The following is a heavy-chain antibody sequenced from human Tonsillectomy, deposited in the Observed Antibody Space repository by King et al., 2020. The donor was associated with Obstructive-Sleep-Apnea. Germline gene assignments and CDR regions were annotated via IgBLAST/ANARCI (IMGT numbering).Heavy chain of an antibody. D-gene: IGHD6-13*01. CDR3: ARGYSSSWYYFDH. CDR1: GGSISSYY. V-gene: IGHV4-59*01. Sequence: QLQESGPGLVKPSETLSLTCSVSGGSISSYYWNWIRQSPEKGLEWIGYVYYSGSTKYNSSLQSRVTISVDTSKNQFSLKLSSLTAADTAVYYCARGYSSSWYYFDHWGQGTEVTVS. CDR2: VYYSGST. J-gene: IGHJ4*02.